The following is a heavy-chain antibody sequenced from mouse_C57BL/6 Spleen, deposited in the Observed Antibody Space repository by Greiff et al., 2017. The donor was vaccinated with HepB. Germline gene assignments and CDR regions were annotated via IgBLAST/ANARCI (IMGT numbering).Heavy chain of an antibody. CDR1: GYTFTSYG. V-gene: IGHV1-81*01. D-gene: IGHD1-1*01. Sequence: LVESGAELARPGASVKLSCKASGYTFTSYGISWVKQRTGQGLEWIGEIYPRSGNTYYNEKFKGKATLTADKSSSTAYMELRSLTSEDSAVYFRARSGDYGSSLGYWGQGTTLTVSS. J-gene: IGHJ2*01. CDR2: IYPRSGNT. CDR3: ARSGDYGSSLGY.